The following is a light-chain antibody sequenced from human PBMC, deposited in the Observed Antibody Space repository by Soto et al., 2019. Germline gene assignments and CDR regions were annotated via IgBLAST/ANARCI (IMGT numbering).Light chain of an antibody. CDR1: QSISSFY. CDR3: HQHGNSPRT. V-gene: IGKV3-20*01. CDR2: GAS. J-gene: IGKJ1*01. Sequence: DIVLTQSPGTLSLSPGDRATLSCRVSQSISSFYLAWYQQKPGQAPRLLIYGASSRATGIPDRFSGSGSGTDFPLTINRLEPEDVAVYYCHQHGNSPRTFGQGTKVEIK.